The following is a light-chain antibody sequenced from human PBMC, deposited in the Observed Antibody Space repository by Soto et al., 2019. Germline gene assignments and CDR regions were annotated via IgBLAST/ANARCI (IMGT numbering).Light chain of an antibody. Sequence: DIQMTQSPSSLSASVGDRLSVTCGASQNVGSNLNWYQQKTGKAPNILIYAESSLQSGVPSRFSGSGSGTHLNLSISSLQPEDFATYYCQNIYSIPITCGQGTRLEIK. CDR2: AES. CDR1: QNVGSN. J-gene: IGKJ5*01. V-gene: IGKV1-39*01. CDR3: QNIYSIPIT.